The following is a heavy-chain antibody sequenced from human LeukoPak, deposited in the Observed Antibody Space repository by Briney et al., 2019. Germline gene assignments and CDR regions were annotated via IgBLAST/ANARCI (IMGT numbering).Heavy chain of an antibody. Sequence: SSETLSLTCAVSGGSISSSNWWSWVRQPPGKGLEWIGEIYHSGSTNYNPSLKSRVTISVDTSKNQFSLKLSSVTAADTAVYYCARVVNYYDSSGYYRYFDYWGQGTLVTVSS. CDR2: IYHSGST. D-gene: IGHD3-22*01. V-gene: IGHV4-4*02. CDR3: ARVVNYYDSSGYYRYFDY. J-gene: IGHJ4*02. CDR1: GGSISSSNW.